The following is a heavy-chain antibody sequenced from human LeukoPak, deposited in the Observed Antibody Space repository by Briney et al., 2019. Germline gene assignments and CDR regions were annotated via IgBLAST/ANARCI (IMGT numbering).Heavy chain of an antibody. V-gene: IGHV4-4*02. J-gene: IGHJ3*02. CDR1: GGSISSSNW. Sequence: PSETLSLTCAVSGGSISSSNWWSWVRQPPGKGLEWIGEIYHSGSTNYNPSLKSRVTISVDKSKNQFSLRLSSVTAADTAVYYRARWNILTGLDAFDIWGQGTMVTVSS. D-gene: IGHD3-9*01. CDR2: IYHSGST. CDR3: ARWNILTGLDAFDI.